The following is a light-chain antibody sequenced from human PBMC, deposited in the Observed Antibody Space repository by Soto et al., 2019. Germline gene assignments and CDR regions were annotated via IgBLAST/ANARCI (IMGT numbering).Light chain of an antibody. J-gene: IGKJ1*01. CDR2: GAS. V-gene: IGKV3-20*01. CDR3: QQYGSSPWT. CDR1: QSVSSSY. Sequence: EILLTQSPGTLSLSPGERATLSCRASQSVSSSYLAWYQQKPGQAPRLLIYGASSRATGIPDSFSGRGSGTDFTLTISRLEPEDFAVYYCQQYGSSPWTVGQGTKVEIK.